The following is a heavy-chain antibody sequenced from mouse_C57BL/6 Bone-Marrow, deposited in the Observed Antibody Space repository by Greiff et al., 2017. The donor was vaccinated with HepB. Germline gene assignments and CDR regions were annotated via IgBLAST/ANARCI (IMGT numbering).Heavy chain of an antibody. CDR2: IRSKSNNYAT. Sequence: VQLKESGGGLVQPQGSLKLSCAASGFSFNTYAMNWVRQAPGKGLEWVARIRSKSNNYATYYADSVKDRFTISRDDSESMLYLQMNNLKTEDTAMYYCVRHALPFITTNYAMDYWGQGTSVTVSS. V-gene: IGHV10-1*01. D-gene: IGHD1-1*01. CDR3: VRHALPFITTNYAMDY. J-gene: IGHJ4*01. CDR1: GFSFNTYA.